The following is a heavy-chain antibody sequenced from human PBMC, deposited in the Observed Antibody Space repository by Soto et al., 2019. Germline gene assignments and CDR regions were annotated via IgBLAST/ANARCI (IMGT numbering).Heavy chain of an antibody. CDR3: VAGGVYSGHT. CDR2: IFRTGAT. V-gene: IGHV4-4*02. Sequence: QVQLQESGPGLVKPSGTLSLTCAVSGGSVDDDPWWSWRRQSPGKGLEWIGEIFRTGATHYNPSLKSRTTISVDKSKNQFSLRLTSVTAADTAVYYCVAGGVYSGHTWGQGTLVTVSS. CDR1: GGSVDDDPW. J-gene: IGHJ5*02. D-gene: IGHD2-15*01.